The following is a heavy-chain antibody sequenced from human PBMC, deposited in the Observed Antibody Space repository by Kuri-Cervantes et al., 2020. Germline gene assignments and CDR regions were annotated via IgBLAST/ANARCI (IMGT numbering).Heavy chain of an antibody. CDR2: ISYDGSNK. V-gene: IGHV3-30*18. CDR3: AKDPARYNWNPRWYFDL. D-gene: IGHD1-20*01. J-gene: IGHJ2*01. CDR1: GFTFSSYW. Sequence: GESLKISCASSGFTFSSYWMHWVRQAPGKGLEWVAVISYDGSNKYYADSVKGRFTISRDNSKNTLYLQMNSLRAEDTAVYYCAKDPARYNWNPRWYFDLWGRGTLVTVSS.